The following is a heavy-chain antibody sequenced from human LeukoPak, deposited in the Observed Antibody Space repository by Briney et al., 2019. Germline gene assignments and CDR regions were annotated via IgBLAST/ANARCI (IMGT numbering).Heavy chain of an antibody. CDR3: TTRGYNTGWADWGFAY. CDR2: IKSKTDGGTT. J-gene: IGHJ4*02. CDR1: GFTFSNAW. D-gene: IGHD3/OR15-3a*01. Sequence: PGGSLRLSCAVSGFTFSNAWMSWVRQAPGKGPEWVGRIKSKTDGGTTEYVAPVQGRDTISRDDSKNTLYLQMNSLKTEDTAVYYCTTRGYNTGWADWGFAYWGQGTLVTVSS. V-gene: IGHV3-15*01.